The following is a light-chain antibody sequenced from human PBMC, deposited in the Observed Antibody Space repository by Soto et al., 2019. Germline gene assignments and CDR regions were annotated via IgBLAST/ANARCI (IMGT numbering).Light chain of an antibody. J-gene: IGLJ2*01. CDR2: DTN. CDR1: SSNLGLND. CDR3: AAWDDSLNGTV. Sequence: QSVLTQPPSASGTPGQTVTISCSGSSSNLGLNDVHWYRQLSGTAPQILIYDTNQQATGVPDRFSGSRSGTSASLAIHGLQSEDEDDYHCAAWDDSLNGTVFGGGTKLTVL. V-gene: IGLV1-44*01.